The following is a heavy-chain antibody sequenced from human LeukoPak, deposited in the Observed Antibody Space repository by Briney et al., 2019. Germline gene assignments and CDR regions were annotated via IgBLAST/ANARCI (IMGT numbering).Heavy chain of an antibody. V-gene: IGHV1-2*06. Sequence: ASVTVSCTASGYTFTGYYMHWVRQAPGQGLEWMGRINPNSGGTNYAQKFQGRVTMTRDTSISTAYMELSRLRSDDTAVYYCARAPATMVRGVIIPFDYWGQGTLVTVSS. D-gene: IGHD3-10*01. CDR2: INPNSGGT. J-gene: IGHJ4*02. CDR1: GYTFTGYY. CDR3: ARAPATMVRGVIIPFDY.